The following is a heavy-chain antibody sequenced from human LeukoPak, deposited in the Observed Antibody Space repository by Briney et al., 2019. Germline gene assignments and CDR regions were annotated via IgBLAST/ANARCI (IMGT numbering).Heavy chain of an antibody. D-gene: IGHD6-6*01. V-gene: IGHV3-23*01. CDR3: AKVLSITTRPGGVDY. CDR2: ISGSGGST. CDR1: GFTFSSYV. Sequence: GGSLRLSCAASGFTFSSYVMSWVRQAPGKGLEWVSAISGSGGSTYYADSVKGRFTISRDNSKNTLYLQMNSLRAEDTAVYYCAKVLSITTRPGGVDYWGQGTLVTVSS. J-gene: IGHJ4*02.